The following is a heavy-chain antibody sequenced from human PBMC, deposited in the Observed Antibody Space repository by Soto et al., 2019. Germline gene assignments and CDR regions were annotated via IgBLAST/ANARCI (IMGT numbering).Heavy chain of an antibody. J-gene: IGHJ6*02. CDR2: IIPIFGTA. CDR1: GGTLSSYA. D-gene: IGHD5-12*01. Sequence: SVKVSCKASGGTLSSYAISWVRQAPGQGLEWMGGIIPIFGTANYADSVKGRFTISRDNSNSTLYLQMNNLRPEDTGVYYCAKHIEYSPSDGMDVWGRGTMVTVSS. V-gene: IGHV1-69*05. CDR3: AKHIEYSPSDGMDV.